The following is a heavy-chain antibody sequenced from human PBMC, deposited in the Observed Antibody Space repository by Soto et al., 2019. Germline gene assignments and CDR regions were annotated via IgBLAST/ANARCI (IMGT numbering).Heavy chain of an antibody. CDR1: EITFSTYN. CDR2: ISSDSSHI. CDR3: ARDSGYCGGGYCYSGAFDI. Sequence: EVQLVESGGGLVKPGGSLRLSCAASEITFSTYNMNWVRQAPGKGLEWVSYISSDSSHIYYADAVKGRFTISRDNAKNSLYLQMASLKVEDTAIYYCARDSGYCGGGYCYSGAFDIWGQGTMVTVSA. V-gene: IGHV3-21*01. D-gene: IGHD2-15*01. J-gene: IGHJ3*02.